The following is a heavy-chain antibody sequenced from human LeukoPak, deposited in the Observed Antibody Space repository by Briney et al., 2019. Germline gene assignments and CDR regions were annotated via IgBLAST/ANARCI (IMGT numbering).Heavy chain of an antibody. Sequence: SQTLSLTCTVSGGSISSGSYYWSWIRQPAGKGLEWIGYIYYTGSTNYNPSLKNRVTISVDTSRNQFSLKLSSVTAADTAVYYCARGIAAAGPYYFDYWGQGTLVTVSS. CDR3: ARGIAAAGPYYFDY. J-gene: IGHJ4*02. CDR2: IYYTGST. CDR1: GGSISSGSYY. V-gene: IGHV4-61*09. D-gene: IGHD6-13*01.